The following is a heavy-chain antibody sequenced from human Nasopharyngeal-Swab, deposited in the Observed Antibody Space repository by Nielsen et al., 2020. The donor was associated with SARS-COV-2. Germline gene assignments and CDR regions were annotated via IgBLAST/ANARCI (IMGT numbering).Heavy chain of an antibody. CDR3: ARDPIAARTPDY. V-gene: IGHV4-59*01. J-gene: IGHJ4*02. CDR2: IYYSGST. Sequence: SETLSLTCTVSGGSISSYYWSWIRQPPGKGLEWIGYIYYSGSTNYNPYLKSRVTISVDTSKNQFSLKLSSVTAADTAVYYCARDPIAARTPDYWGQGTLVAVSS. CDR1: GGSISSYY. D-gene: IGHD6-13*01.